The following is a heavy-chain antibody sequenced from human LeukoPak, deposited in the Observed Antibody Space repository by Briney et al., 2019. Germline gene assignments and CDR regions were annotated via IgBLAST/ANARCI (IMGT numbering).Heavy chain of an antibody. CDR1: GYTFTSYD. Sequence: ASVKVSCKASGYTFTSYDINWVRQAPGQRLEWMGWMNPNSGNTGYAQKFQGRVTMTRNTSISTAYMELSSLRSEDTAVYYCARGQAAAGHVYWGQGTLVTVSS. V-gene: IGHV1-8*01. CDR3: ARGQAAAGHVY. D-gene: IGHD6-13*01. J-gene: IGHJ4*02. CDR2: MNPNSGNT.